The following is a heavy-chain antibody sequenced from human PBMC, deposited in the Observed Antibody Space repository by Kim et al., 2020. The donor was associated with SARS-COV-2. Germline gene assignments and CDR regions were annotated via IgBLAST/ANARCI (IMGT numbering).Heavy chain of an antibody. CDR1: TGSISSGSYY. CDR3: AGRSVAGAGWFDS. V-gene: IGHV4-61*01. D-gene: IGHD6-19*01. CDR2: IYYLGDT. J-gene: IGHJ5*01. Sequence: SETLSLTCTVSTGSISSGSYYWSWLRQAPGKGLEFIGYIYYLGDTNYNPLLKSRVTMSVDTSNNQFSLKLTSVTAEDTGMFFCAGRSVAGAGWFDSWGPGVLVTVSS.